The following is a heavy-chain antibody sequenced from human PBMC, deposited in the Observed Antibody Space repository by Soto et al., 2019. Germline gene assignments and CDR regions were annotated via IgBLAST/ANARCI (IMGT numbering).Heavy chain of an antibody. J-gene: IGHJ6*02. CDR3: ARRNSYGLTDYYYGLDV. CDR2: FIPMFITT. CDR1: GGTFSTHA. Sequence: SVKVSCKASGGTFSTHAFGWVRQAPGRGLEWMGDFIPMFITTHYSQRFRNRLTISADISTITVYMELSRLRSEDTAVYYCARRNSYGLTDYYYGLDVWGQGTTVTVSS. V-gene: IGHV1-69*06. D-gene: IGHD5-18*01.